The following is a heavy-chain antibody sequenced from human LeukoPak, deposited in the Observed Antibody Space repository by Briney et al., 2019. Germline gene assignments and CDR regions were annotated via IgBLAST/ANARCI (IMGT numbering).Heavy chain of an antibody. CDR3: ARDYRAAGSVDY. CDR1: GYTFTGYY. J-gene: IGHJ4*02. CDR2: INPNSGGT. D-gene: IGHD6-13*01. V-gene: IGHV1-2*02. Sequence: GASVKVSCTASGYTFTGYYMHWVRQAPGQGLEWMGWINPNSGGTNYAQQFQGRVTMTTDTSISTAYMELSRLRSDDTAMYYCARDYRAAGSVDYWGQGTLVTVSS.